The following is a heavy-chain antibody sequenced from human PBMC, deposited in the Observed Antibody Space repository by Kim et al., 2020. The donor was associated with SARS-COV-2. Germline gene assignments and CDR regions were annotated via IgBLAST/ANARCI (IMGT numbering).Heavy chain of an antibody. CDR3: ARDQGIYCSSTSCRYGMDV. J-gene: IGHJ6*02. CDR1: GYTFTSYA. D-gene: IGHD2-2*01. Sequence: ASVKVSCKASGYTFTSYAMHWVRQAPGQRLEGMGWINAGNGNTKYSQKFQGGVTITRDTSASTAYMELSSLRSEDTAVYYCARDQGIYCSSTSCRYGMDVGGQGTTVTVSS. CDR2: INAGNGNT. V-gene: IGHV1-3*01.